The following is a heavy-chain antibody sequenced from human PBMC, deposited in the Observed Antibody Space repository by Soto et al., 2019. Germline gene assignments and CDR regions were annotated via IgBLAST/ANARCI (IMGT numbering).Heavy chain of an antibody. CDR3: ARDWSIAAAGTDWALDY. CDR2: ISHDGSNK. V-gene: IGHV3-30-3*01. D-gene: IGHD6-13*01. J-gene: IGHJ4*02. Sequence: GGSLRLSCAASGFTFSSYAMHWVRQAPGKGLEWVAVISHDGSNKYYADSVKGRFTISRVNSKNTLYLQMNSLRAEDTAVYYCARDWSIAAAGTDWALDYWGQGTLVTVSS. CDR1: GFTFSSYA.